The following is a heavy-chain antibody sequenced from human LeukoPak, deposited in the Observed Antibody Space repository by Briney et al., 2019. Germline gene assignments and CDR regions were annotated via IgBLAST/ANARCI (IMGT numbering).Heavy chain of an antibody. V-gene: IGHV3-23*01. CDR3: ADFGSGSYIFDY. CDR2: IGHSSGT. J-gene: IGHJ4*02. CDR1: GFAFSSYA. D-gene: IGHD3-10*01. Sequence: GGSLRLSCAASGFAFSSYAMSWVRQAPGKGPEWAATIGHSSGTWYADSVMGRFTVSRDNSKSTLYLEVNSLRGEDTAQYYCADFGSGSYIFDYWGQGSLVTVSS.